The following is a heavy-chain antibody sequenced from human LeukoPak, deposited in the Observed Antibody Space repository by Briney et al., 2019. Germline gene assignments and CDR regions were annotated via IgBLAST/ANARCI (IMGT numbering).Heavy chain of an antibody. CDR1: GYTFTSYD. CDR3: ARATTSYSNYDYYYYYMDV. D-gene: IGHD4-11*01. J-gene: IGHJ6*03. Sequence: ASVKVSCKASGYTFTSYDINWVRQATGQGLEWMGWMNPNSGNTGYAQKFQGRVTITRNTSISTAYTELSSLRSEDTAVYYCARATTSYSNYDYYYYYMDVWGKGTTVTVSS. V-gene: IGHV1-8*03. CDR2: MNPNSGNT.